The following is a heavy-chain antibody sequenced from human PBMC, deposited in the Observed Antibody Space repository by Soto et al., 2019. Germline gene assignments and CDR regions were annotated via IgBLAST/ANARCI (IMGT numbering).Heavy chain of an antibody. Sequence: SVNGACQASGYSYTDFYRHWGRQTKGQGLEWMGRINPSGGSTSYAQKFQGRVTITADESTSTAYMELSSLRSEDTAVYYCARGSGSYYAPRYFDYWGQGTLVTVSS. V-gene: IGHV1-46*01. CDR1: GYSYTDFY. D-gene: IGHD1-26*01. CDR2: INPSGGST. J-gene: IGHJ4*02. CDR3: ARGSGSYYAPRYFDY.